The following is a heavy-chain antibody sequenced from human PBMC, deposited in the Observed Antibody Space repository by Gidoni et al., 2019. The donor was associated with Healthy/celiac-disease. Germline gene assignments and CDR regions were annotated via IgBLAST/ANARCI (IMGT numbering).Heavy chain of an antibody. D-gene: IGHD2-15*01. CDR2: INHSGST. J-gene: IGHJ3*02. Sequence: QVQLQQWGAGLLKPSETLSLTCAVYGGSFSGYYWSWIRQPPGKGLELIGEINHSGSTNYNPSLKSRVTISVDTSKNQFSLKLSSVTAADTAVYYCARKYCSGGSCYSRVAFDIWGQGTMVTVSS. CDR1: GGSFSGYY. CDR3: ARKYCSGGSCYSRVAFDI. V-gene: IGHV4-34*01.